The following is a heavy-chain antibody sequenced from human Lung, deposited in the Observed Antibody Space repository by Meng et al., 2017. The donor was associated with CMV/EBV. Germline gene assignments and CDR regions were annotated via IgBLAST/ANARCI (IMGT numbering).Heavy chain of an antibody. CDR2: ISTNTGTP. Sequence: QVQLVQIGSEVKKPGASVKVSCKASGYTFSTYTINWVRQAHGRGLEWMGWISTNTGTPTYNQGFTGRFVFSLDTSVSTAYLQISSLKAEDTAVYYCARGGNFDPWGQGTLVTVSS. J-gene: IGHJ5*02. CDR1: GYTFSTYT. CDR3: ARGGNFDP. D-gene: IGHD2/OR15-2a*01. V-gene: IGHV7-4-1*02.